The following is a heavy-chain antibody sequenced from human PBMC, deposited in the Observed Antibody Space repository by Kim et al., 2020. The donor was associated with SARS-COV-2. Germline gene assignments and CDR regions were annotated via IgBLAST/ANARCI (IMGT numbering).Heavy chain of an antibody. CDR1: GFTLSAYT. V-gene: IGHV3-23*01. D-gene: IGHD1-1*01. Sequence: GGSLRLSCAASGFTLSAYTMNWVRQAPGKGLEWVSAISGSGVTTYYADSVKGRFTLSRDISKNTLYLQLNSLRVEDTAVYYCARIPNGDHYPNWFDPWGQGTLVTVSS. CDR2: ISGSGVTT. J-gene: IGHJ5*02. CDR3: ARIPNGDHYPNWFDP.